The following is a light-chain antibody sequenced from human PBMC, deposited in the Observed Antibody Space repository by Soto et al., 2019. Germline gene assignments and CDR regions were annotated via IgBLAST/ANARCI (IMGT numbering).Light chain of an antibody. CDR2: GAS. J-gene: IGKJ1*01. V-gene: IGKV3-15*01. CDR3: QQYNTWPRT. Sequence: IVMTQSPATLSVPPGERATLSCSASQSVSTNFAWYQQKPGQAPRLLIYGASTRATAVPARFTASGSGTEFTLTISSLQSEDFAVYYCQQYNTWPRTFGQGTKVEVK. CDR1: QSVSTN.